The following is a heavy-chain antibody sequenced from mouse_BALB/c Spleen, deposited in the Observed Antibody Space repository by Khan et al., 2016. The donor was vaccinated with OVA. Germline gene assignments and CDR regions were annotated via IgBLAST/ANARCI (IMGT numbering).Heavy chain of an antibody. V-gene: IGHV9-3-1*01. D-gene: IGHD3-3*01. CDR1: GYTFTNYG. J-gene: IGHJ4*01. CDR3: ERGGRRAMDY. CDR2: IYTYTGEP. Sequence: IQLVQSGPDLKKPGETVKISCKASGYTFTNYGINWVKQAPGKGLKWMGWIYTYTGEPTYADDFKGRFAFSLETSASTAYLQINNLKKEDTATDICERGGRRAMDYWGQGTSVTVSS.